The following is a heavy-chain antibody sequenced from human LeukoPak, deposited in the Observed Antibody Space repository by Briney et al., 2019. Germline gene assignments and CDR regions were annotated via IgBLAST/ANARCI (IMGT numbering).Heavy chain of an antibody. CDR2: IIPIFGTA. D-gene: IGHD3-3*01. Sequence: ASVKVSCKASGYTFTSYAMNWVRQAPGQGLEWMGGIIPIFGTANYAQKFQGRVTITADESTSTAYMELSSLRSEDTAVYYCAGTTYYDFWSGHRAFDIWGQGTMVTVSS. V-gene: IGHV1-69*13. J-gene: IGHJ3*02. CDR1: GYTFTSYA. CDR3: AGTTYYDFWSGHRAFDI.